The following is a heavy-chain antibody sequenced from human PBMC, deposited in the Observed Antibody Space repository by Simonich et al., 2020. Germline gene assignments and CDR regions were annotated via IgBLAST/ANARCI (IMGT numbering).Heavy chain of an antibody. D-gene: IGHD2-2*01. J-gene: IGHJ3*02. CDR1: GYTFTGYY. CDR3: ARDPVVPAAIRNAFDI. V-gene: IGHV1-2*02. Sequence: QVQLVQSGAEVKKPGASVKVSCKASGYTFTGYYMHWGRPAPGQGLEWMGWINPNSGGTNYAQKFQGRVTMTRDTSISTAYMELSRLRADDTAVYYCARDPVVPAAIRNAFDIWGQGTMVTVSS. CDR2: INPNSGGT.